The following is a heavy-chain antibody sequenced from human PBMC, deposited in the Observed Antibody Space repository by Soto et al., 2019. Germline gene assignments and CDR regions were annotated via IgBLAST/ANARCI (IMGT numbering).Heavy chain of an antibody. V-gene: IGHV5-51*01. D-gene: IGHD3-3*01. CDR2: IYPGDSDT. Sequence: LQISCKGSGYSFTSYWIGWVRQMPGKGLEWMGIIYPGDSDTRYSPSFQGQVTISADKSISTAYLQWSGLKASDTAMYYCARLGASSEYYDFWSGYYRGWFDPWGQGTLVTVSS. CDR3: ARLGASSEYYDFWSGYYRGWFDP. J-gene: IGHJ5*02. CDR1: GYSFTSYW.